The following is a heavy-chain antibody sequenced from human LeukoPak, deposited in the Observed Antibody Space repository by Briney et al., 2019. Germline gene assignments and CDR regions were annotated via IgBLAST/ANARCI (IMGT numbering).Heavy chain of an antibody. CDR3: AKMAGMTRQVYYMDV. J-gene: IGHJ6*03. D-gene: IGHD5-24*01. CDR1: GSTFSSYA. V-gene: IGHV3-23*01. CDR2: IYGSGDTT. Sequence: GGSLRLSCAASGSTFSSYAMSWARQAPGKGLEWVSAIYGSGDTTYYADSVKGRFTVSRDNSKNTLYLQMDGLRAEDTAVYYCAKMAGMTRQVYYMDVWGKGATVTVSS.